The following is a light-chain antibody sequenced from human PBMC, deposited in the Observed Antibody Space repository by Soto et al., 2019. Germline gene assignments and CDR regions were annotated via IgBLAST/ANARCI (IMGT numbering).Light chain of an antibody. CDR2: DAS. V-gene: IGKV1-5*01. Sequence: DIQMTQSPSTLSASVGDRVTITCRASQSISSWLAWYQQKPGKAPKLLIYDASSLESGVPSRFSGSGSGTEFPLTICILQPDDFATYYCQQYNSYSWTFGQGTKVEIK. J-gene: IGKJ1*01. CDR1: QSISSW. CDR3: QQYNSYSWT.